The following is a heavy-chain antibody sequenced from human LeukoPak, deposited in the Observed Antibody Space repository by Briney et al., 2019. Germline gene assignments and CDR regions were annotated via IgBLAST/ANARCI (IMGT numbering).Heavy chain of an antibody. CDR3: ARDFIAAAGSTYGFDY. Sequence: ASVKDSCKASGGTFSSYAISWVRQAPGQGLEWMGWISAYNGNTSYAQKLQGRVTMTTDTSTSTAYMELRSLRSDDTAVYYCARDFIAAAGSTYGFDYWGQGTLVTVSS. CDR2: ISAYNGNT. V-gene: IGHV1-18*01. J-gene: IGHJ4*02. D-gene: IGHD6-13*01. CDR1: GGTFSSYA.